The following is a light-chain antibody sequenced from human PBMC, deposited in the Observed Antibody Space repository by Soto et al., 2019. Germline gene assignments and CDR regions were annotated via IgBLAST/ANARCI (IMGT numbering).Light chain of an antibody. CDR3: SSYTSSSTLVV. Sequence: QSALTQPASVSGSPGQSITLSCTGTSSDVGGYNYVSWYQQHPGKAPKLMIYDVSNRPSGVSNRFSGSKSGNTASLTISGLHAEDEADYYCSSYTSSSTLVVFGGGTKVTVL. J-gene: IGLJ2*01. V-gene: IGLV2-14*01. CDR2: DVS. CDR1: SSDVGGYNY.